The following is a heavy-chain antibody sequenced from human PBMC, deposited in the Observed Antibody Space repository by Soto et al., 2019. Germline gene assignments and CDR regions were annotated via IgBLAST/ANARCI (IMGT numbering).Heavy chain of an antibody. CDR2: IYYSGST. V-gene: IGHV4-30-4*08. J-gene: IGHJ5*02. CDR3: ARGRADYDFWSGTP. Sequence: ASETLALRCTVSEGSISIGDYYGSWIRQPPGKGLEWIGYIYYSGSTYYNPSLKIRVTISVDTSKNQFSLKLSSVTAAETAVYYCARGRADYDFWSGTPWGQGTMFTVSS. D-gene: IGHD3-3*01. CDR1: EGSISIGDYY.